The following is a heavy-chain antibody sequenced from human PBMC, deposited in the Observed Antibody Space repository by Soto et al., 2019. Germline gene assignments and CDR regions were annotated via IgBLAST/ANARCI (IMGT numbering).Heavy chain of an antibody. Sequence: SETLSLTCTVSGGSISSGGYYWSWIRQHPGKGLEWIGYIYYSGSTYYNPSLKSRVTISVDTSKNQFSLKLSSVTAADTAVYNCARLYCSSTSCYFGWFDPWCQGALVTVSS. J-gene: IGHJ5*02. V-gene: IGHV4-31*03. CDR1: GGSISSGGYY. D-gene: IGHD2-2*01. CDR2: IYYSGST. CDR3: ARLYCSSTSCYFGWFDP.